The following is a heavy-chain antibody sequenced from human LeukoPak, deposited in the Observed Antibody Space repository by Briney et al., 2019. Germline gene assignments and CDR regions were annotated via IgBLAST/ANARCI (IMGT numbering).Heavy chain of an antibody. CDR1: GFPFRTYW. CDR2: INTEGSST. D-gene: IGHD3-9*01. J-gene: IGHJ4*02. CDR3: ARDFDRYYFDY. V-gene: IGHV3-74*01. Sequence: GGSLRLSCAASGFPFRTYWMHWVRHAPGKGPMWVSRINTEGSSTSYADSVKGRFTISRDNAKNTLYLQMNSLRAEDTAMYYCARDFDRYYFDYWGQGTLVTVSS.